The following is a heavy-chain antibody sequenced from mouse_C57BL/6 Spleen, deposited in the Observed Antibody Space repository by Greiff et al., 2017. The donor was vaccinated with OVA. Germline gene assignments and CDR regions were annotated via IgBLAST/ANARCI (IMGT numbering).Heavy chain of an antibody. CDR2: IWRGGST. CDR3: ATAITTVPYYYAMDY. J-gene: IGHJ4*01. V-gene: IGHV2-5*01. CDR1: GFSLPSYG. D-gene: IGHD1-1*01. Sequence: QVQLKQSGPGLVQPSQSLSITCTVSGFSLPSYGVHWVRQSPGKGLEWLGVIWRGGSTDYNAAFMSRLSITKDNSKSQVFFKMNSLQADDTAIYYCATAITTVPYYYAMDYWGQGTSVTVSS.